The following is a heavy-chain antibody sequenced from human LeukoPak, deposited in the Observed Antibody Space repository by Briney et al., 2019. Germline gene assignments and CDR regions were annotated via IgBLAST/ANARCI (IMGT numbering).Heavy chain of an antibody. D-gene: IGHD2-2*01. CDR2: IYYSGST. CDR1: GGSISSYY. Sequence: SETLSLTCTVSGGSISSYYWSWIRQPPGKGLEWIGYIYYSGSTNYNPSLKSRVTISVDTSKNQFSLKLSSVTAADTAVYYCARERGYCSSTSCYGFDYWGQGTLVTVSS. J-gene: IGHJ4*02. V-gene: IGHV4-59*12. CDR3: ARERGYCSSTSCYGFDY.